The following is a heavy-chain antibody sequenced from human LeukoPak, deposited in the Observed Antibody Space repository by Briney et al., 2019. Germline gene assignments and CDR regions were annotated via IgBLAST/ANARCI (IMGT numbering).Heavy chain of an antibody. CDR2: IYTSGST. V-gene: IGHV4-4*07. J-gene: IGHJ6*03. CDR1: GFTLSTYA. Sequence: TGGSLRLSCAASGFTLSTYAMSWIRQPAGKGLEWIGRIYTSGSTNYNPSLKSRVTISIDTSKNQFSLKLTSVTAADTAVYYCVGQGRWDRRAYYYYYYMDVWDKGTTVTISS. CDR3: VGQGRWDRRAYYYYYYMDV. D-gene: IGHD1-26*01.